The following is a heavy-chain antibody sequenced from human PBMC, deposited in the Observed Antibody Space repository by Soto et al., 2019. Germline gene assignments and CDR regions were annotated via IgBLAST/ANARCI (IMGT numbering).Heavy chain of an antibody. CDR1: GAAFSNYT. V-gene: IGHV1-69*08. CDR2: VIPLLDAS. Sequence: QVQLVQSGADVKKPGSSVKISCTASGAAFSNYTFTWVRRAPGEGLEWVGSVIPLLDASNYAEKFQDRVTISADRSTITVYTELSGLRSEDSAIYDCASGKSQMSQDRMGFYYYMDVWGKGTSVTVSS. D-gene: IGHD2-15*01. CDR3: ASGKSQMSQDRMGFYYYMDV. J-gene: IGHJ6*03.